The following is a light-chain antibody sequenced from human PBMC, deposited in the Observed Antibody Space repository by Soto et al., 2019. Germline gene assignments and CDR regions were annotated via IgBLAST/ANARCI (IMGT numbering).Light chain of an antibody. CDR2: GAL. CDR1: QSVTNSY. V-gene: IGKV3-20*01. CDR3: QQYATSPWT. Sequence: ETVLTQSPGTLSLSPGERATLSCRASQSVTNSYLAWFQPKPGQAPRLLIFGALSRATGIPDRFSGSGSGTDFTLTISRLEPEDFAVYYCQQYATSPWTFGQGTKVEVK. J-gene: IGKJ1*01.